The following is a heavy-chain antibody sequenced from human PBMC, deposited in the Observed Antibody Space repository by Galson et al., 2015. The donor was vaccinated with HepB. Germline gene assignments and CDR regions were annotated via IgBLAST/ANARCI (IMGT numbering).Heavy chain of an antibody. D-gene: IGHD6-19*01. CDR3: VRRCSGCSLPDY. J-gene: IGHJ4*02. CDR1: GYSFNSYW. Sequence: QSGAEVKKPGGSLKISCKGSGYSFNSYWIGWVRQMPGKGLEWLGIIYPVDSETRYSPSFRGQITISADKSINTAHLQWSSLKASDTAMYYCVRRCSGCSLPDYWGQGTLVTVPP. CDR2: IYPVDSET. V-gene: IGHV5-51*03.